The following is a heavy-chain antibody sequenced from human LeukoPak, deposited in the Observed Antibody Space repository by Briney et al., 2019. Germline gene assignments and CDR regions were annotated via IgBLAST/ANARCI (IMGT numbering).Heavy chain of an antibody. V-gene: IGHV4-59*08. CDR1: GGSISSYD. CDR2: IYYIGST. J-gene: IGHJ4*02. Sequence: PSETLSLTCTVSGGSISSYDWSWIRQPPGKGLEWIGYIYYIGSTNYNPSLKSRVTISVDTSKNQFSLKLSSVTAADTAVYYCARHEPGYYFDYWGQGTLVTVSS. CDR3: ARHEPGYYFDY.